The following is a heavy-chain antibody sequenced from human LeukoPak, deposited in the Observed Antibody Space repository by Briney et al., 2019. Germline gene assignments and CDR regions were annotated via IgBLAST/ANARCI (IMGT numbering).Heavy chain of an antibody. J-gene: IGHJ4*02. CDR1: GGSISSSSYY. D-gene: IGHD3-22*01. CDR3: ARVRGYYYDSSGYSDY. CDR2: IYYSGST. V-gene: IGHV4-39*07. Sequence: SETLSLTCTVSGGSISSSSYYWGWIRQPPGKGLEWIGSIYYSGSTYYNPSLKSRVTISVDTSKNQFSLKLSSVTAADTAVYYCARVRGYYYDSSGYSDYWGQGTLVTVSS.